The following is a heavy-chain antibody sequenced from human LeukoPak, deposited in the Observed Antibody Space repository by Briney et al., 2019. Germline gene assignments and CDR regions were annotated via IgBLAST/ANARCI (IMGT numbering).Heavy chain of an antibody. CDR1: GFTFSSYA. CDR3: ARGRGGSVVGATVY. Sequence: GGSLRLSRAASGFTFSSYAMHWVRQAPGKGLEWVAVISYDGSNKYYADSVKGRFTISRDNSKNTLYLQMNSLRAEDTAVYYCARGRGGSVVGATVYWGQGTLVTVSS. D-gene: IGHD1-26*01. J-gene: IGHJ4*02. CDR2: ISYDGSNK. V-gene: IGHV3-30-3*01.